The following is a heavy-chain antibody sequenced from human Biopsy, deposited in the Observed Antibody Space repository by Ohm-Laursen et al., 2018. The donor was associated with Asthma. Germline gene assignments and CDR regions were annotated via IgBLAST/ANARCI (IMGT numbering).Heavy chain of an antibody. CDR2: IDPNRGGT. Sequence: SSVKVSCKASGYPFTDYYVHWVRQAPGQGLEWMGRIDPNRGGTNYAQKFLGRVTMTRDTSVNTAFMVLSRLRSDDTAVYYCARIKIRIGAGTDRYFDLWGRGALVTVSS. D-gene: IGHD3-16*01. CDR1: GYPFTDYY. CDR3: ARIKIRIGAGTDRYFDL. J-gene: IGHJ2*01. V-gene: IGHV1-2*06.